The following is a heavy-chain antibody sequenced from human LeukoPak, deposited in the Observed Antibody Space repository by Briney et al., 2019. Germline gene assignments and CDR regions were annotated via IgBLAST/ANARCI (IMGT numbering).Heavy chain of an antibody. CDR3: AKEGRASNYDFWSGYSRGVYFDY. Sequence: GGSLRLSCAASGFTFDDYAMHWVRQAPGKGLEWVSGISWNSGSIGYADSVKGRFTISRDNAKSSLYLQMNSLRAEDTALYYCAKEGRASNYDFWSGYSRGVYFDYWGQGTLVTVSS. J-gene: IGHJ4*02. CDR2: ISWNSGSI. V-gene: IGHV3-9*01. CDR1: GFTFDDYA. D-gene: IGHD3-3*01.